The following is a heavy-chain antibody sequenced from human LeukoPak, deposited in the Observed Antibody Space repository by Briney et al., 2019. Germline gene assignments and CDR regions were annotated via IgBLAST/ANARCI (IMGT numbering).Heavy chain of an antibody. Sequence: SVKVSCKASGGTFSSYAISWVRQAPGQGLEWMGRIIPIFGTANYAQKFQGRVTITTDESTSTAYMELSSLRSEDTAVYCCAREMTSNWNYGEKDAFDIWGQGTMVTVSS. D-gene: IGHD1-7*01. V-gene: IGHV1-69*05. CDR2: IIPIFGTA. CDR3: AREMTSNWNYGEKDAFDI. CDR1: GGTFSSYA. J-gene: IGHJ3*02.